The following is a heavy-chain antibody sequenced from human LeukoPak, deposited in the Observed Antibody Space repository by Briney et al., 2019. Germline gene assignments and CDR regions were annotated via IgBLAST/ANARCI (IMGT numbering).Heavy chain of an antibody. Sequence: SETLSLTCTVSGGSISSGGYYWSWIRQHPGKGLEWIGYIYYSGSTYCNPSLKSRVTISVDTSKSQFSLKLSSVTAADTAVYYCTRIRTVAGHPGYDAFDIRGQGTTVTVSS. CDR1: GGSISSGGYY. CDR3: TRIRTVAGHPGYDAFDI. J-gene: IGHJ3*02. D-gene: IGHD6-19*01. CDR2: IYYSGST. V-gene: IGHV4-31*03.